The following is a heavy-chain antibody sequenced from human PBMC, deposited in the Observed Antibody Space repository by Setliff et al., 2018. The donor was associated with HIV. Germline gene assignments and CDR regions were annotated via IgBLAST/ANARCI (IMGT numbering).Heavy chain of an antibody. V-gene: IGHV4-31*03. CDR2: IYSSGST. CDR1: GGSISSYY. J-gene: IGHJ5*02. Sequence: SETLSLTCTVSGGSISSYYWNWIRQHPGKGLEWIGYIYSSGSTYYNPSLQSRVSVSIDTSKNQFSLKLTSVTAADTAVYYCARSVTFLIDWFDPWGQGTLVTVSS. D-gene: IGHD4-17*01. CDR3: ARSVTFLIDWFDP.